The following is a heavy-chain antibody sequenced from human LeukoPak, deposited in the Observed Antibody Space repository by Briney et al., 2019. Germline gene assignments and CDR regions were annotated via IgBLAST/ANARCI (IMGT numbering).Heavy chain of an antibody. D-gene: IGHD3-3*01. CDR1: GGSISSYY. J-gene: IGHJ3*02. CDR3: ARHWRGAFDI. Sequence: SETLSLTCTVSGGSISSYYWSWIRQPPGKGLEWIGYIYYSGSTNYNPSLKSRVTISVDTSKNQFSLKLSSVTAADTAVYYCARHWRGAFDIWGQGTMVTVSS. V-gene: IGHV4-59*01. CDR2: IYYSGST.